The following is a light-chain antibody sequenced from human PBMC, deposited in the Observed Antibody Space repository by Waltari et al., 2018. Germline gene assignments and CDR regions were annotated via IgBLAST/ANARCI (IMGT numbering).Light chain of an antibody. Sequence: CGASQSGGRAVAWYQKKPGQASWLLIYDASSRAAGISDKFSGIWSGKDFSLTINRVEPEDFAVCFCQRYVRLPVTFGQGTKVEVK. CDR1: QSGGRAV. CDR3: QRYVRLPVT. V-gene: IGKV3-20*01. J-gene: IGKJ1*01. CDR2: DAS.